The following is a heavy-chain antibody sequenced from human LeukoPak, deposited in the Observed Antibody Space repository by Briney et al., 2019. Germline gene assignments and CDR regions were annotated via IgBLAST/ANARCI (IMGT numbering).Heavy chain of an antibody. CDR1: GYSISSGYY. CDR3: VRVTRGMTGTVSGWFDP. CDR2: IYHGVST. V-gene: IGHV4-38-2*02. Sequence: SETLSLTCTVSGYSISSGYYWGWIRQPPGKGLEWIGSIYHGVSTYFNPSLKSRVTISVDTSKNQFSLKLSSVTAADTAVYYCVRVTRGMTGTVSGWFDPWGQGTLVTVSS. J-gene: IGHJ5*02. D-gene: IGHD3-9*01.